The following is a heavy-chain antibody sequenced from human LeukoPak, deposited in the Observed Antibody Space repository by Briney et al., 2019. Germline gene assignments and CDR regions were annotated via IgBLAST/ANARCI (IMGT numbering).Heavy chain of an antibody. D-gene: IGHD5-24*01. V-gene: IGHV3-48*02. J-gene: IGHJ4*02. CDR1: GFTFSTYS. Sequence: GGSLRLSCTASGFTFSTYSMNWVRQAPGKGLEWVSYISSSSSTIYYADSVKGRFTISRDNARNSLYLQMNSLRDEDTAVYYCARASFQRWLQLGGDWGQGTLVTVSS. CDR3: ARASFQRWLQLGGD. CDR2: ISSSSSTI.